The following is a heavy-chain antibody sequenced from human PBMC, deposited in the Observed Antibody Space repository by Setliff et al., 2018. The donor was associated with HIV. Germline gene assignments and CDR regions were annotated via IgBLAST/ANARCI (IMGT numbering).Heavy chain of an antibody. CDR2: IIPIFGTA. CDR1: GGTFSSYA. D-gene: IGHD3-10*01. CDR3: AREQVGFGPPRGMDV. J-gene: IGHJ6*02. Sequence: SVKVSCKASGGTFSSYAISWVRQAPGQGLEWMGRIIPIFGTANYAQNFQGRVTIMRDTSASTAYMELSSLRSEDTAVYYCAREQVGFGPPRGMDVWGQGTTVTVSS. V-gene: IGHV1-69*05.